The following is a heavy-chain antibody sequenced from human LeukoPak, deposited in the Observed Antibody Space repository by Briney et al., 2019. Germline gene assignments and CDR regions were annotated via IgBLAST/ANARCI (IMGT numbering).Heavy chain of an antibody. CDR1: GFTFSSYG. CDR3: AKDGPPITTRGSFDY. CDR2: ISSDGSKK. Sequence: PGGSLRLSCPASGFTFSSYGMHWVRQAPGKGLEWVALISSDGSKKYYANSVKGRFTISRDNSKNTLYLQMNGLRGEDTAVYYCAKDGPPITTRGSFDYWGQGTLVTVSS. D-gene: IGHD1/OR15-1a*01. V-gene: IGHV3-30*18. J-gene: IGHJ4*02.